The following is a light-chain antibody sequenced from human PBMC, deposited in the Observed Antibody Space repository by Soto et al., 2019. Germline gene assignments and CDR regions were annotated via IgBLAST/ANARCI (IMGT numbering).Light chain of an antibody. Sequence: DIQLTQSPSSLSASVGDRVTITCRVTQGIRSYLNWNRQKPGKVPKSGVPSQFSGGGSGTDFTLTINSLQPEDVATYYGQRTYNARPFGQGTKLQIK. CDR3: QRTYNARP. CDR1: QGIRSY. J-gene: IGKJ2*01. V-gene: IGKV1-27*01.